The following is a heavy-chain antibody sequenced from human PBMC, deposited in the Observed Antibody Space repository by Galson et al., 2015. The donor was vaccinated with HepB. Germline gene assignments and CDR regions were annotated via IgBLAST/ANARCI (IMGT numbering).Heavy chain of an antibody. CDR2: ISSNSNYI. J-gene: IGHJ3*01. CDR1: GFTFSAYS. V-gene: IGHV3-21*01. D-gene: IGHD6-19*01. Sequence: SLRLSCAASGFTFSAYSMSWVRQAPGKGLEWVSSISSNSNYINYGDSVKGRFTISRDNSKNMLYLQMNSLRAEDTAVYYCARVIVLAGTYDAFDFWGQGTMVTVSS. CDR3: ARVIVLAGTYDAFDF.